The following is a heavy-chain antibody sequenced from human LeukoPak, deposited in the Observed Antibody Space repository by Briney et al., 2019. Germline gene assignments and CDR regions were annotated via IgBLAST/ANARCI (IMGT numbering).Heavy chain of an antibody. CDR2: INHSGST. Sequence: PSETLSLTCAVYGGSFSGYYWSWIRQPPGKGLEWIGEINHSGSTNYNPSLKSRVTISVDTSKNQFSLKLSSVTAADTAVYYCARHGFRSGSYYFDYWGQGTLVTVSS. V-gene: IGHV4-34*01. CDR3: ARHGFRSGSYYFDY. D-gene: IGHD1-26*01. CDR1: GGSFSGYY. J-gene: IGHJ4*02.